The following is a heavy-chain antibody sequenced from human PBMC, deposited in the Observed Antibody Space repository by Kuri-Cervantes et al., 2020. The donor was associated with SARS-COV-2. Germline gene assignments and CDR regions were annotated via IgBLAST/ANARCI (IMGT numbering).Heavy chain of an antibody. CDR2: IYYSGST. J-gene: IGHJ4*02. CDR3: ARGSNYDFWSGYSTFDY. V-gene: IGHV4-61*10. Sequence: SETLSLTCTVSGGSISSGSYYWSWIRQPAGKGLEWIGYIYYSGSTNYNPSLKSRVTISVDTSKNQFSLKLSSVTAADTAVYYCARGSNYDFWSGYSTFDYWGQGTLVTVSS. CDR1: GGSISSGSYY. D-gene: IGHD3-3*01.